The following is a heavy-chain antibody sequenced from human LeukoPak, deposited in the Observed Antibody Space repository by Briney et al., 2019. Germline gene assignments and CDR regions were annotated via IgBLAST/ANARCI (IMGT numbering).Heavy chain of an antibody. CDR1: GGSISSYY. J-gene: IGHJ5*02. V-gene: IGHV4-39*07. CDR3: AREGTAYYYDSSGYYSHWFDP. CDR2: IYYSGST. D-gene: IGHD3-22*01. Sequence: SETLSLACTVSGGSISSYYWGWIRQPPGKGLEWIGSIYYSGSTYYNPSLKSRVTISVDTSKNQFSLKLSSVTAADTAVYYCAREGTAYYYDSSGYYSHWFDPWGQGTLVTVSS.